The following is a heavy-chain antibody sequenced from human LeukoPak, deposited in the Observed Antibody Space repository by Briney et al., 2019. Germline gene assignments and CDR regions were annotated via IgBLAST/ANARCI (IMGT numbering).Heavy chain of an antibody. J-gene: IGHJ3*02. Sequence: GGSLRLSCAASGFTFSSYGMHWVRQAPGKGLEWVAVISYDGSNKYYADSVKGRFTISRDNSKNTLYLQMNSLRAEDTAVYYCAKVLGPYYDILTGYHDAFDIWGQGTMVTVSS. D-gene: IGHD3-9*01. V-gene: IGHV3-30*18. CDR3: AKVLGPYYDILTGYHDAFDI. CDR1: GFTFSSYG. CDR2: ISYDGSNK.